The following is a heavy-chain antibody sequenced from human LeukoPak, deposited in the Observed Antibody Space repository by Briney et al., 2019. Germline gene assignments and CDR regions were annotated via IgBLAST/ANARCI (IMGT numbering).Heavy chain of an antibody. CDR2: ISGSGGST. V-gene: IGHV3-23*01. CDR1: GFTFSSYA. D-gene: IGHD3-22*01. J-gene: IGHJ4*02. Sequence: GGSLRLSCAASGFTFSSYAMSWVRQAPGKGLEWVSAISGSGGSTYYADSVKGRFTISRDNSKNTLYLQVNSLRAEDTAVYYCARDLYRIVVVPHYFGYWGQGTLVTVSS. CDR3: ARDLYRIVVVPHYFGY.